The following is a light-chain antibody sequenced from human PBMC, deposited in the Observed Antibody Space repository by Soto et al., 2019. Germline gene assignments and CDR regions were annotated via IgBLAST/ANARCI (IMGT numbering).Light chain of an antibody. CDR2: RNN. J-gene: IGLJ3*02. CDR1: SSDIGSNY. CDR3: ATWADSLSGVL. V-gene: IGLV1-47*01. Sequence: QPVLTQPPSTSGTPGQRVTISCSGSSSDIGSNYVYWYRQLPGTAPKLLIYRNNQRPSGVPDRFSGSKSGTSASLAISGLRSEDEADYYCATWADSLSGVLFGGGTKLTVL.